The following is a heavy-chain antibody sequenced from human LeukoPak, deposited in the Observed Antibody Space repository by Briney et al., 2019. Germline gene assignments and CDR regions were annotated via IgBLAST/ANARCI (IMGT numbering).Heavy chain of an antibody. CDR1: GFTFSNVW. D-gene: IGHD4-17*01. CDR2: ISNRDSST. CDR3: ARDYGGMDV. Sequence: GGSLRLSCAASGFTFSNVWMSWIRQAPGKGLEWVSFISNRDSSTYYAASVKGRFTISRDNAKNTLYLQMDSLRAEDTAVYYCARDYGGMDVWGQGTTVAVSS. J-gene: IGHJ6*02. V-gene: IGHV3-11*01.